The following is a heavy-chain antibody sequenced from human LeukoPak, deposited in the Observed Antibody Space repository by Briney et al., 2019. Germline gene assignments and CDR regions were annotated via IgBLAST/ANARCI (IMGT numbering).Heavy chain of an antibody. J-gene: IGHJ4*02. D-gene: IGHD2-2*01. V-gene: IGHV1-69*13. CDR3: ARGLLPIVVVPAATDTYFDY. CDR1: GGTFSSYA. Sequence: GASVKVSCKASGGTFSSYAISWVRQAPGQGLEWVGGIIPIFGTANYAQKFQGRVTITADESTSTAYMELSSLRSEDTAVYYCARGLLPIVVVPAATDTYFDYWGQGTLVTVSS. CDR2: IIPIFGTA.